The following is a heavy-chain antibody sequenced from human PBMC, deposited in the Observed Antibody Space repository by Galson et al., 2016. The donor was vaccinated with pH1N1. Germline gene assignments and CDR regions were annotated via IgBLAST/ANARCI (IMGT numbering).Heavy chain of an antibody. CDR1: GCTFSDYY. Sequence: FTCAGSGCTFSDYYMSWIRQAPGKGLEWVSYISPSGSTIYYADSVKGRFTISRDNAKNSLYLQMNSLRSEDTAVYYCARELSCYPPCFYYYGMDVWGQGTTVAVPS. V-gene: IGHV3-11*04. CDR2: ISPSGSTI. J-gene: IGHJ6*02. D-gene: IGHD5-12*01. CDR3: ARELSCYPPCFYYYGMDV.